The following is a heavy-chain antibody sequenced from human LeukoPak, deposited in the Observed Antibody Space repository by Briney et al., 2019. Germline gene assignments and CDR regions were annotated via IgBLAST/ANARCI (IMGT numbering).Heavy chain of an antibody. J-gene: IGHJ4*02. CDR3: ARDLSPPDDYSNYGSYFDY. V-gene: IGHV4-59*01. Sequence: KPSETLSLTCTVSAGSISSNYWSWIRQPPGKGLEWIGYIYYSGSTTYNPSLNSRVTMSLDRSRTQFSLKLSSVTAADTAVYYCARDLSPPDDYSNYGSYFDYWGQGTLVTVSS. CDR2: IYYSGST. D-gene: IGHD4-11*01. CDR1: AGSISSNY.